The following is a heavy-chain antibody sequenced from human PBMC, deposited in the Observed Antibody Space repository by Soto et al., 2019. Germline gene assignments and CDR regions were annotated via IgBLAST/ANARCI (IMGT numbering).Heavy chain of an antibody. V-gene: IGHV3-64*01. D-gene: IGHD4-17*01. Sequence: GGSLRLSCAASGCTFSSYSMHWVRQAPGKGLEYVSGISSNGDTTYYASSVKDRFTISRDNSKNTLYLQMNSLKTEDTAVYYCTTRRTTLTGYWGQGTLVTVSS. J-gene: IGHJ4*02. CDR2: ISSNGDTT. CDR1: GCTFSSYS. CDR3: TTRRTTLTGY.